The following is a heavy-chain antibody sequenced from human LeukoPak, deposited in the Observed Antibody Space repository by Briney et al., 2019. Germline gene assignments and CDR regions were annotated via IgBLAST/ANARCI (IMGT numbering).Heavy chain of an antibody. J-gene: IGHJ4*02. V-gene: IGHV5-51*01. CDR1: GYSFTSYW. CDR2: IYPRDSET. Sequence: GESLKISCKGSGYSFTSYWIGWVRQMPGKGLEWMGIIYPRDSETRYRPSFQGQVTILVDKSINAAYLQWSSLKASDTAIYYCATRYGSGTYYPFDYWGQGTLVTVSS. D-gene: IGHD3-10*01. CDR3: ATRYGSGTYYPFDY.